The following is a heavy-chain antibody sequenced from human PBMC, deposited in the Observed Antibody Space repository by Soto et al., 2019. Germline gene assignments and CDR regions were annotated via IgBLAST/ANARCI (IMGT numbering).Heavy chain of an antibody. J-gene: IGHJ6*02. Sequence: GGSLRLSCAASGFTFSSYAMSWVRQAPGKGLEWVSAISGSGGSTYYAETVKGRFTISRDNSKNTLYLQMNSLRAEDTAVYYCSMGSNGDYGYYYYYYGMDVWGQGTTVTVSS. V-gene: IGHV3-23*01. CDR2: ISGSGGST. CDR1: GFTFSSYA. D-gene: IGHD4-17*01. CDR3: SMGSNGDYGYYYYYYGMDV.